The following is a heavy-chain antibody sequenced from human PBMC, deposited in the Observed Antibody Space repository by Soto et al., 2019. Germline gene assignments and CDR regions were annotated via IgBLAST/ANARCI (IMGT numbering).Heavy chain of an antibody. CDR3: ARENSVQAWLHHFDH. D-gene: IGHD5-18*01. Sequence: GGSLRLSCEASGFSFSSFAMNWVRQAPGRGLEWVSYISDDGASIYYADSLKGRFTISRDNAKNSLSLQMNNLRAEDTAVYYCARENSVQAWLHHFDHWGLGTLVTVPS. V-gene: IGHV3-48*03. CDR1: GFSFSSFA. J-gene: IGHJ4*02. CDR2: ISDDGASI.